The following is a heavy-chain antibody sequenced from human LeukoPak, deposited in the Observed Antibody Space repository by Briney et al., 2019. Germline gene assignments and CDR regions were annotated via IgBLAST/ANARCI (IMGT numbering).Heavy chain of an antibody. CDR3: ARGGYCSSSSCYLDY. CDR1: GFTFSSYW. J-gene: IGHJ4*02. V-gene: IGHV3-7*01. Sequence: GGSLRLSCAASGFTFSSYWMSWVRQAPGRGLEWVANIKQDGSEKYYVDSVKGRFTVSRDNAKNSQYLQMKSLRAEDTAVYYCARGGYCSSSSCYLDYWGQGTLVTVSS. CDR2: IKQDGSEK. D-gene: IGHD2-2*01.